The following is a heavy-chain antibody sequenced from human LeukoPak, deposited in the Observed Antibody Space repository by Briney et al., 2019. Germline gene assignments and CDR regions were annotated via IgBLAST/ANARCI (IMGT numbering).Heavy chain of an antibody. D-gene: IGHD2-15*01. CDR1: GYTFTSYG. J-gene: IGHJ1*01. V-gene: IGHV1-18*01. CDR2: ISAYNGNT. CDR3: ARVEVVVAATPAEYFQH. Sequence: ASVKVSCKASGYTFTSYGISWVRQAPGQGLEWVGWISAYNGNTNYAQKLQGRVTMTTDTSTSTAYMELRSLRSDDTAVYYCARVEVVVAATPAEYFQHWGQGTLVTVSS.